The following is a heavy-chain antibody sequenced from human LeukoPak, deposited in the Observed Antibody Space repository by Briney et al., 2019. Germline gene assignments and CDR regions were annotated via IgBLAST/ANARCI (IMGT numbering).Heavy chain of an antibody. CDR3: ARGYCTSTSCYNDY. Sequence: GGPLRLSCAASGFTFSTYAFHWVRQAPGKGLEWVAALSYDGTNKYYADYVKGRFTISRDTSKSSLYLQMNTLRAEDTALYYCARGYCTSTSCYNDYWGQGTLVTVSS. CDR2: LSYDGTNK. V-gene: IGHV3-30*04. CDR1: GFTFSTYA. D-gene: IGHD2-2*02. J-gene: IGHJ4*02.